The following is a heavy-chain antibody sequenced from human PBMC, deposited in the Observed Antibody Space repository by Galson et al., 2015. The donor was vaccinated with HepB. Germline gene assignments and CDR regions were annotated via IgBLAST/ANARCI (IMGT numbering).Heavy chain of an antibody. CDR2: ISSNGGST. Sequence: SLRLSCAASGFTFSSSAMHWVRQAPGKGLEYVSAISSNGGSTYYADSVKGRFTISRDNSKNTLFLQVSSLRAEDTAVYYCVKGREMATLTGGGGYWGQGTLVTVSS. J-gene: IGHJ4*02. D-gene: IGHD5-24*01. CDR3: VKGREMATLTGGGGY. CDR1: GFTFSSSA. V-gene: IGHV3-64D*06.